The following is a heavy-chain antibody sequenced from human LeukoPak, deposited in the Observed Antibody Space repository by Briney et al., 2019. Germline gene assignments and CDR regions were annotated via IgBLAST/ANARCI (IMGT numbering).Heavy chain of an antibody. V-gene: IGHV3-21*01. J-gene: IGHJ4*02. D-gene: IGHD6-19*01. CDR2: ISSSSSYI. CDR3: ARDRQVAGTLALGY. Sequence: KSGGSLRLSCAASGFTFSSYAMNWVRQAPGKGLEWVSSISSSSSYIYYADSVKGRFTISRDNAKNSLYLQMNSLRAEDTAVYYCARDRQVAGTLALGYWGQGTLVTVSS. CDR1: GFTFSSYA.